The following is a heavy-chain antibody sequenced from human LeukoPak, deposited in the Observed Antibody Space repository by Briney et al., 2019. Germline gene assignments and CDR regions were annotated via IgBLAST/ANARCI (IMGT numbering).Heavy chain of an antibody. CDR1: GFTFSTYG. CDR2: ISNNGGYT. CDR3: AKQLGYCSDGSCYFPY. J-gene: IGHJ4*02. D-gene: IGHD2-15*01. Sequence: GRSLRLSCVASGFTFSTYGMHWVRQAPGKGLEWVSAISNNGGYTYYADSVQGRFTISRDNSKSTLCLQMNSLRAEDTAVYYCAKQLGYCSDGSCYFPYWGQGTLVTVSS. V-gene: IGHV3-23*01.